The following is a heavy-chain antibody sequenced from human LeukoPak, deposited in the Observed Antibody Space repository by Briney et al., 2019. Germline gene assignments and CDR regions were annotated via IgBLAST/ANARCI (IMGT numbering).Heavy chain of an antibody. CDR2: INLSGGST. D-gene: IGHD3-22*01. Sequence: GASVKVSCKASGYTFTSYHMHWVRQAPGQGLEWMGKINLSGGSTTFAQKFQGRVTMTRDTSTSTVYMELSSLRSEDTAVYYCAGLVGRYSSGLYYYYFDYWGQGTLVTVSS. J-gene: IGHJ4*02. V-gene: IGHV1-46*01. CDR1: GYTFTSYH. CDR3: AGLVGRYSSGLYYYYFDY.